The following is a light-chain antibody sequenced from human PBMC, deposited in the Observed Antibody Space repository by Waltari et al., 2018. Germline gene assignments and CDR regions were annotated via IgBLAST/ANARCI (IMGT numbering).Light chain of an antibody. CDR1: SSNIGSNY. V-gene: IGLV1-47*01. Sequence: QSVLTQPPSASGTPGQRVTISCSGSSSNIGSNYVYWYQQLPGTAPKLLIYRNTPRPSGVPDRFSGSKSGTSASLAISGLRSEDEADYYCAAWDDSLSGLVFGGGTKLTVL. CDR2: RNT. CDR3: AAWDDSLSGLV. J-gene: IGLJ2*01.